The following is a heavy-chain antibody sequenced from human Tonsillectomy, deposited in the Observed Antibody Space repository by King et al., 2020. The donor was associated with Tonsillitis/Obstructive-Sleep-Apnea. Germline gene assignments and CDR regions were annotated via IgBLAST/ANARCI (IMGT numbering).Heavy chain of an antibody. CDR2: IWYDGSNK. D-gene: IGHD2-2*01. Sequence: VQLVESGGGVVQPGRSLRLSCAASGFTFSSYGMHWVRQAPGQGLVWVAVIWYDGSNKYYADSVKGRFTISRDNSKNTLYLKINSLRVEDTAVYYCASSRGYCSSTSCYDDAFDYWGQGTLVTVSS. V-gene: IGHV3-33*01. CDR1: GFTFSSYG. CDR3: ASSRGYCSSTSCYDDAFDY. J-gene: IGHJ4*02.